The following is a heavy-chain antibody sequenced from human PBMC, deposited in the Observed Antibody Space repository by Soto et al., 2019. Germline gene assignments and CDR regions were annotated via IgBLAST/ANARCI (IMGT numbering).Heavy chain of an antibody. Sequence: QVQLQESGPGLVKPSQTLSLTCTVSGGSISSGDYYWSWIRQPPGKGLEWIGYIYYSGSTYYNPSLKSRVTISVDTSKNQFSLKLSSVTAADTAVYYCARDRRYYDSSGYFHYGMDVWGQGTTVTVSS. V-gene: IGHV4-30-4*01. CDR3: ARDRRYYDSSGYFHYGMDV. J-gene: IGHJ6*02. CDR1: GGSISSGDYY. D-gene: IGHD3-22*01. CDR2: IYYSGST.